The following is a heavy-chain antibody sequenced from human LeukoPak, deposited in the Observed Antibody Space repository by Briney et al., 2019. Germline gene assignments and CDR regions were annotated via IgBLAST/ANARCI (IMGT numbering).Heavy chain of an antibody. CDR3: ARGGLRFQKH. CDR2: INHSGST. J-gene: IGHJ1*01. Sequence: SETLSLTCAVYGGSFSGYYWSWIRQPPGKGLEWIGEINHSGSTNYNPSLKSRVTISVDTSKNQFSLKLSSVTAADTAVYYCARGGLRFQKHWGQGTLVTVSS. CDR1: GGSFSGYY. V-gene: IGHV4-34*01. D-gene: IGHD3-3*01.